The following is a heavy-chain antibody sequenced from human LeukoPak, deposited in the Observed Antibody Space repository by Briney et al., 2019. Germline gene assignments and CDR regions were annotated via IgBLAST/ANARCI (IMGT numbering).Heavy chain of an antibody. CDR2: ISSSSSYA. CDR3: ARTPRYCSGGSCFDY. V-gene: IGHV3-11*06. Sequence: GGSLRLSCAASGFTFSDYYMSWIRQAPGKGLEWVSYISSSSSYATYADSVKGRFTISRDNAKNSLYLQMNSLRAEDTAVYYCARTPRYCSGGSCFDYWGQGTLVTVSS. CDR1: GFTFSDYY. D-gene: IGHD2-15*01. J-gene: IGHJ4*02.